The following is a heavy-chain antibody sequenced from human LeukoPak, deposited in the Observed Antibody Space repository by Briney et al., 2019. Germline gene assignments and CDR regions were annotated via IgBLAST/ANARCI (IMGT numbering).Heavy chain of an antibody. J-gene: IGHJ5*02. CDR2: IWYDGSNK. Sequence: GGSLRLSCAASGFTFSSYGMHWVRQAPGKGLEWVAVIWYDGSNKYYADSVKGRFTISRDNSKNTLYLQMNSLRAEDTAVYYCARVDADYYDSSGYYDGSRFDPWGQGTLVTVSS. CDR3: ARVDADYYDSSGYYDGSRFDP. D-gene: IGHD3-22*01. V-gene: IGHV3-33*01. CDR1: GFTFSSYG.